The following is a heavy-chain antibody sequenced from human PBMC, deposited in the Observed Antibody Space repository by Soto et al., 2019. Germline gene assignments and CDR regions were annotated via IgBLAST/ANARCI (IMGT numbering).Heavy chain of an antibody. V-gene: IGHV1-18*01. CDR1: GYTFTSYG. Sequence: GASVKVSCKASGYTFTSYGISWVRQAPGQGLEWMGWISAYNGNTNYAQKLQGRVTMTTDTSTSTAYMELRSLRSDDTAVYYCARDTKPTYDFWSGYTCGRWFDPWGQGTLVTVSS. CDR2: ISAYNGNT. CDR3: ARDTKPTYDFWSGYTCGRWFDP. D-gene: IGHD3-3*01. J-gene: IGHJ5*02.